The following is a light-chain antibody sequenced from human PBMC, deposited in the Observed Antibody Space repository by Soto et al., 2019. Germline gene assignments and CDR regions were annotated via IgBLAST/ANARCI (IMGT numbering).Light chain of an antibody. Sequence: AIRMTQFPSSFSASIGDRVTITCRASHDITSSLAWYQHIQGRAPKLLISGASNLQVGVPSRFSGSGSGTDFTLTISSLRSEDCATYYCQHYYSSPPTFGQGTRVEMK. CDR3: QHYYSSPPT. J-gene: IGKJ1*01. V-gene: IGKV1-8*01. CDR1: HDITSS. CDR2: GAS.